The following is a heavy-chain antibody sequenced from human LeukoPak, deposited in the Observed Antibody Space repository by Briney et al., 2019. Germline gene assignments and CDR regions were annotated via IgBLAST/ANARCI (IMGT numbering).Heavy chain of an antibody. CDR2: IYYSGGT. Sequence: SETLSLTCTVSGGSISNYYWSWIRQPPGKGLEWIGYIYYSGGTYYNPPLKSRVTISVDTSKNQFSLKLSSVTAADTAVYYCARRGGTYYYGSGSYLIFDYWGQGTLVTVSS. CDR3: ARRGGTYYYGSGSYLIFDY. D-gene: IGHD3-10*01. V-gene: IGHV4-59*12. CDR1: GGSISNYY. J-gene: IGHJ4*02.